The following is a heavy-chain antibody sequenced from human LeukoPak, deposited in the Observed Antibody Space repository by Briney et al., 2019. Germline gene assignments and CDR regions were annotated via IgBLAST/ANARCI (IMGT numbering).Heavy chain of an antibody. CDR3: ARHGDGESGSYYPLGY. J-gene: IGHJ4*02. CDR1: GFTVNNNY. CDR2: IYYSGST. D-gene: IGHD1-26*01. V-gene: IGHV4-39*01. Sequence: PGGSLRLSCAASGFTVNNNYMNWVRQPPGKGLEWIGSIYYSGSTYYNPSLKSRVTISVDTSKNQFSLKLSSVTAADTAVYYCARHGDGESGSYYPLGYWGQGTLVTVSS.